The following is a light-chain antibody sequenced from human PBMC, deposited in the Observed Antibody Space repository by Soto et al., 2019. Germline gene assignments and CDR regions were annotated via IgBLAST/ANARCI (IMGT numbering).Light chain of an antibody. CDR1: SSDVGGYNY. V-gene: IGLV2-14*01. Sequence: QSALTQPACVSGSPGQSITISCTGTSSDVGGYNYVSWYQQHPGKAPKLMIYDVSNRPSGVSNRFSGSKSGNTASLTISGLKAEDEADYYCSSYTSSSRVFGGGTKLTVL. J-gene: IGLJ2*01. CDR2: DVS. CDR3: SSYTSSSRV.